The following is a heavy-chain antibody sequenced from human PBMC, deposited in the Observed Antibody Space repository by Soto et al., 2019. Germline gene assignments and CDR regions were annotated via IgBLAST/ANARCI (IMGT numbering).Heavy chain of an antibody. J-gene: IGHJ6*04. CDR2: ISGSGGST. Sequence: PGGSLSLSCAASGFTFISYAMSWVRQAPGQGLEWVSAISGSGGSTYYADSVKGRFTISRDNSKNTLYLQMNSLRAEDTAVYYCAKDGSNEEDSYSGMDAWGKGNTVT. CDR3: AKDGSNEEDSYSGMDA. D-gene: IGHD1-26*01. CDR1: GFTFISYA. V-gene: IGHV3-23*01.